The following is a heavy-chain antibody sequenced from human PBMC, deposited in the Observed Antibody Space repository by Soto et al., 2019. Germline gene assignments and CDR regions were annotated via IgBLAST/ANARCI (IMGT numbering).Heavy chain of an antibody. Sequence: SETLSLTCAVSGGSISSSNWWSWVRQPPGKGLAWIGEIYHSGSTNYNPSLKSRVTISVDKSKNQFSLKLSSVTAADTAVYYCARVRGVIAARPFDYWGQGTLVTVSS. CDR2: IYHSGST. V-gene: IGHV4-4*02. J-gene: IGHJ4*02. CDR1: GGSISSSNW. D-gene: IGHD6-6*01. CDR3: ARVRGVIAARPFDY.